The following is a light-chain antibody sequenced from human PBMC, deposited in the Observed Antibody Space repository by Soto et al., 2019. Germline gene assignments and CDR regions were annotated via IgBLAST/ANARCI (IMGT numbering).Light chain of an antibody. J-gene: IGKJ4*01. Sequence: EIVLTQSPATLSLSPGERATLSCRASQSVSSYLAWYQQKPGQAPRLLIYDTSNWATGIPARFSGSGSGTDFTLTISSLEPEDFAVYYCQQRSNWPPLTFGGGTKVEI. CDR3: QQRSNWPPLT. CDR2: DTS. V-gene: IGKV3-11*01. CDR1: QSVSSY.